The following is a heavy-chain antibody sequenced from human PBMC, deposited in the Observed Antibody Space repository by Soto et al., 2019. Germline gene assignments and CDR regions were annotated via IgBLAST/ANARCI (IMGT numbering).Heavy chain of an antibody. CDR2: ISSSSSYM. J-gene: IGHJ6*02. CDR3: ARDVIKSPGINYYGMDV. Sequence: PGGSLRLSCVASGFTFSSHPMNWVRQAPGKGLEWVSSISSSSSYMYYTDSVKGRFTISRDNAKNTVYLQMQSLRAEDAAVYYCARDVIKSPGINYYGMDVWGQGTTVPVSS. V-gene: IGHV3-21*06. CDR1: GFTFSSHP.